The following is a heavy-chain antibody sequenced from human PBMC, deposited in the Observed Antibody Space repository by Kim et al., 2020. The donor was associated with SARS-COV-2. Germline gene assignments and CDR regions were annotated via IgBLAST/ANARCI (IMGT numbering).Heavy chain of an antibody. D-gene: IGHD3-16*01. Sequence: LSLTCVASGFTFSSYWMHWVRQAPGKGLVWVSRVNSDGSSTSYADSVKGRFTISRDNARNTLYLQMNSLRAEDTAVYYSASLSTGYVWDKFDYWGQG. CDR1: GFTFSSYW. J-gene: IGHJ4*02. V-gene: IGHV3-74*01. CDR2: VNSDGSST. CDR3: ASLSTGYVWDKFDY.